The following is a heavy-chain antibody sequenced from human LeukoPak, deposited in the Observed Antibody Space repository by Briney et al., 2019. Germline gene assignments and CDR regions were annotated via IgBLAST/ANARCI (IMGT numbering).Heavy chain of an antibody. Sequence: GGSLRLSCAASGFTFDDYGMSWVRQAPGKGLECISVIYSGGSTDYADSVKGRLTISRDNSKNTLYLQMNSLRAEDTAVYYCARDTGGRGWFDPWGQGTLVTVSS. V-gene: IGHV3-53*01. J-gene: IGHJ5*02. D-gene: IGHD2-8*02. CDR2: IYSGGST. CDR1: GFTFDDYG. CDR3: ARDTGGRGWFDP.